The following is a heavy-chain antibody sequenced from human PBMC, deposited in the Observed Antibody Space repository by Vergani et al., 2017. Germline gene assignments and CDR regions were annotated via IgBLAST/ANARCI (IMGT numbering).Heavy chain of an antibody. CDR1: GFTFRSYW. V-gene: IGHV3-7*03. CDR3: ARDGGKLEPCDY. J-gene: IGHJ4*02. Sequence: EVQLVESGGGLVQPGGSLSLSCAASGFTFRSYWMSWVRQAPGKGLEWVANIKQDGSEKYYVDSVTGRFTISRDNAKNSLYLQMNSLRAEDTAVYYCARDGGKLEPCDYWGQGTLVTVSS. CDR2: IKQDGSEK. D-gene: IGHD1-1*01.